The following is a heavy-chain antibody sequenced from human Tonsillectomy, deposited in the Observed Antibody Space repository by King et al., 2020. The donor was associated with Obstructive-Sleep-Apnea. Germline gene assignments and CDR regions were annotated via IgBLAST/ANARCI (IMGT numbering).Heavy chain of an antibody. CDR2: IYPSGTI. J-gene: IGHJ4*02. CDR1: GYSLSSDYS. V-gene: IGHV4-38-2*02. D-gene: IGHD3-22*01. Sequence: VQLQESGPGLVKPSETLSLTCTVSGYSLSSDYSWGWIRQPPGKGLEWIGNIYPSGTIYYNPSLKSRVTISLDTSNNQFFLKLRSVTAADTAVYYCARAPGRYYYDSSGFYSYFDYWGQGTLVTVSS. CDR3: ARAPGRYYYDSSGFYSYFDY.